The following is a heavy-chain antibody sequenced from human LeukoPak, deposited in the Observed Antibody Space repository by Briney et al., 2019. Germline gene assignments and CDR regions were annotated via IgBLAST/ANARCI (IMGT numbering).Heavy chain of an antibody. CDR1: GFFFSRDN. CDR2: ISETI. V-gene: IGHV3-48*04. Sequence: GGPLRLSCIASGFFFSRDNMNWVRQAPGKGLEWVAHISETIYYADSVQGRFTISRDNAKNSLYLQMSNLRVDDTAMYYCVREVGRPKTFYFDSWGRGTPVTVSS. D-gene: IGHD3-16*01. J-gene: IGHJ4*02. CDR3: VREVGRPKTFYFDS.